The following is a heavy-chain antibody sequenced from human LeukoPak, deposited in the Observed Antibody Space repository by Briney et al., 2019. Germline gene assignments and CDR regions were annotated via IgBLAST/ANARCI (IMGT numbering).Heavy chain of an antibody. Sequence: GASVKVSCQTSGYNFIGYYIHWVRQAPGQGLEWMGWVNPNSGDPNYSPRFKGRVSMTRDTSITTAYMELTSLTSDDAVIYYCARRIRTRGDFDSWGQGTLVTVSS. V-gene: IGHV1-2*02. J-gene: IGHJ4*02. CDR2: VNPNSGDP. D-gene: IGHD2-2*01. CDR1: GYNFIGYY. CDR3: ARRIRTRGDFDS.